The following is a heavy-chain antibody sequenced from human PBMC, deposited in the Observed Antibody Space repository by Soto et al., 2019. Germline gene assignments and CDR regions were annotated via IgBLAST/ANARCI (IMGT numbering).Heavy chain of an antibody. CDR3: ARAAAAPYYYYGMDV. J-gene: IGHJ6*02. CDR1: GYTFSTSG. Sequence: QVQLVQSGAEVRKPGASVKVSCKASGYTFSTSGMSWLRQAPGQGLEWVGWISTYNGDTNDAPKFQDRVTMTSDTSTSTVYMELRSLRSDDTAVYYCARAAAAPYYYYGMDVWGQGTRVTVSS. D-gene: IGHD2-15*01. V-gene: IGHV1-18*01. CDR2: ISTYNGDT.